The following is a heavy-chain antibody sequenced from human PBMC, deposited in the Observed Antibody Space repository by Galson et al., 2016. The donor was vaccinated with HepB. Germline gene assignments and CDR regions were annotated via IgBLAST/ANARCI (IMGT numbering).Heavy chain of an antibody. D-gene: IGHD2-15*01. CDR1: DGSIRSGNYY. CDR3: ARGDSSYCNGGKCQNYAMDV. V-gene: IGHV4-61*02. CDR2: IYTSGNT. Sequence: TLSLTCSVSDGSIRSGNYYWSWIRQPAGKGLQWIGRIYTSGNTNYHPSLRSRATISVDTSKNQFSLKLNSVTAADTAVYFCARGDSSYCNGGKCQNYAMDVWGKGTTVTVSS. J-gene: IGHJ6*04.